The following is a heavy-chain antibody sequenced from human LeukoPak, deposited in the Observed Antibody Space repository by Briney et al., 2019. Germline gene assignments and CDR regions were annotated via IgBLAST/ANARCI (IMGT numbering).Heavy chain of an antibody. D-gene: IGHD5-24*01. V-gene: IGHV4-4*07. CDR3: ARETPQTEVLENSYYYYYYMDV. CDR1: GGSISSYY. J-gene: IGHJ6*03. CDR2: IYTGGSA. Sequence: SETLSLTCTVSGGSISSYYWSWIRQPAGKGLEWIGRIYTGGSANYNPSLKSRVTISVDKSKHQFSLKLSSVTAADPDVYYCARETPQTEVLENSYYYYYYMDVWGKGTTVTVYS.